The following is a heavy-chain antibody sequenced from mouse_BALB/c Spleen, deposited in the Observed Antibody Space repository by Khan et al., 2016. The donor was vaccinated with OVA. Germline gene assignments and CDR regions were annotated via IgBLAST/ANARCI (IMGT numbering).Heavy chain of an antibody. Sequence: EVQLQESGPGLVKPSQSLSLTCTVTGYSITSDFAWNWVRQFPGNQLEWMGYISFSGSTSYDPSLKSRLSITRDTSKNQFFLQLNSVTTEDTATYYCIRSVYYAYAYAMDYWGQGISVTVSS. CDR1: GYSITSDFA. V-gene: IGHV3-2*02. J-gene: IGHJ4*01. D-gene: IGHD2-2*01. CDR3: IRSVYYAYAYAMDY. CDR2: ISFSGST.